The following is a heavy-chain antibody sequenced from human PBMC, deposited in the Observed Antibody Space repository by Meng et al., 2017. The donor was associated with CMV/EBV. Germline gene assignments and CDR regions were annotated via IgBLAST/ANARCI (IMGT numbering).Heavy chain of an antibody. V-gene: IGHV3-30-3*01. Sequence: GGSLRLSCAASGFTFSSYAMHWVRQAPGKGLEWVAVISYDGSNKYYADSVKGRFTISRDNSKNTLYLQMNSLRAEDTAVYYCARDSSGYDFWSGYYTGLFDYWGQGTLVTVSS. CDR2: ISYDGSNK. J-gene: IGHJ4*02. CDR1: GFTFSSYA. CDR3: ARDSSGYDFWSGYYTGLFDY. D-gene: IGHD3-3*01.